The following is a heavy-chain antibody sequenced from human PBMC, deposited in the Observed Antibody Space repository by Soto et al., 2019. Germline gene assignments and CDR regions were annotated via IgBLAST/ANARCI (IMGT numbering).Heavy chain of an antibody. Sequence: KASETLSLTCTVSGGSISSSSYYWGWIRQPPGKGLEWIGSIYYSGSTYYSPSLKSRVTISVDTSKNQFSLKLSPVTAADTAVYYCARHLRLRLGELSLGNWFDPWGQGTLVTVSS. D-gene: IGHD3-16*02. V-gene: IGHV4-39*01. CDR3: ARHLRLRLGELSLGNWFDP. CDR2: IYYSGST. J-gene: IGHJ5*02. CDR1: GGSISSSSYY.